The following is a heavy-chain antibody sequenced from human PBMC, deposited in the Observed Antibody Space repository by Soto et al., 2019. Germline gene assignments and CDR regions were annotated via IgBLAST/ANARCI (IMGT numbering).Heavy chain of an antibody. J-gene: IGHJ6*02. CDR3: ARGQLLSLRGMDV. Sequence: ETSVKVSCKASGDTFTANYMHWVRQAPGQGLEWMGWINPNSGGTNYAQKFQGWVTMTRDTSISTAYMELSRLRSDDTAVYYCARGQLLSLRGMDVWGQGTTVTVSS. V-gene: IGHV1-2*04. CDR1: GDTFTANY. CDR2: INPNSGGT. D-gene: IGHD2-2*01.